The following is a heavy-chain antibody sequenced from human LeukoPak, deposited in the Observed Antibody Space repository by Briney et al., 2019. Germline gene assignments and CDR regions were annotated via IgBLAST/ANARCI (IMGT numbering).Heavy chain of an antibody. J-gene: IGHJ5*02. CDR1: DGSISNYY. CDR2: IYVSGST. D-gene: IGHD3-3*01. Sequence: SETLSLTCTVSDGSISNYYWTWIRQPAGKGLEWIGRIYVSGSTNYNPSLKSRVTISVDTSKDQFSLKLNSVTAADTAVYYCARDGDKKYYDFWSGYNWFDPWGQGTLVTVSS. CDR3: ARDGDKKYYDFWSGYNWFDP. V-gene: IGHV4-4*07.